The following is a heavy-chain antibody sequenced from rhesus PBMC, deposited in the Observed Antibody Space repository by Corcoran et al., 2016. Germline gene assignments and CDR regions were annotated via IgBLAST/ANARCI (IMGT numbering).Heavy chain of an antibody. J-gene: IGHJ4*01. D-gene: IGHD2-33*01. Sequence: EVQLVESGGGLVQPGGSLRLSCAASGFTFSDHYMDWVRQAPGKGLEWVSSIISGSGSTTLYPDSVKGRFTISRDNAKNTVYLQMNSLRAEDTAVYYCARQFPTVGFDYWGQGVLVTVSS. CDR1: GFTFSDHY. CDR3: ARQFPTVGFDY. CDR2: IISGSGSTT. V-gene: IGHV3-110*02.